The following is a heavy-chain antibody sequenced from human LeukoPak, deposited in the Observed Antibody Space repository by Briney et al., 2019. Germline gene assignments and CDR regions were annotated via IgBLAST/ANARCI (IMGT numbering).Heavy chain of an antibody. V-gene: IGHV3-23*01. CDR2: ISGSGGST. D-gene: IGHD5-12*01. CDR1: GFTFSSYA. CDR3: AKDLRGYSGYDPY. J-gene: IGHJ4*02. Sequence: PGGSLRLSCAASGFTFSSYAMSWVRQAPGKRLEWGSAISGSGGSTYYADSVKGRFTISRDNSKNTLYLQMNSLRAEDTAVYYCAKDLRGYSGYDPYWGQGTLVTVSS.